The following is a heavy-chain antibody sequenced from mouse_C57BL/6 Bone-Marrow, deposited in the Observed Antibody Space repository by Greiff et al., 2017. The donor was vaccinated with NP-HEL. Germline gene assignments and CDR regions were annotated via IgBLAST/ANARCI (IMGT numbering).Heavy chain of an antibody. Sequence: QVQLQQSGPELVKPGASVKISCKASGHSFTSYYIHWVKQRPGQGLEWIGWIYPGSGNTKYNEKFKGKATLTADTSSSTAYMQLSSLTSEDSAVYYCAPYYFYAMDYWGQGTSVTVSS. CDR2: IYPGSGNT. V-gene: IGHV1-66*01. D-gene: IGHD1-1*01. CDR1: GHSFTSYY. CDR3: APYYFYAMDY. J-gene: IGHJ4*01.